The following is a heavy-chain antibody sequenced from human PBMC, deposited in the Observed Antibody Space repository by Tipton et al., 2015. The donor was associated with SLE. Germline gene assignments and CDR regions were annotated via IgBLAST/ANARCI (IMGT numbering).Heavy chain of an antibody. CDR3: AKDYNHDNADYN. CDR1: GGSIRSSNW. D-gene: IGHD4-17*01. V-gene: IGHV4-4*02. CDR2: IHHSGST. J-gene: IGHJ4*02. Sequence: SLRLSCAVSGGSIRSSNWWSWVRQPPEKGLEWIGEIHHSGSTNSNPSLKSRVTISVDKSKNQFSLKLSSVTVADTAVYYCAKDYNHDNADYNWGQGTLVIVSS.